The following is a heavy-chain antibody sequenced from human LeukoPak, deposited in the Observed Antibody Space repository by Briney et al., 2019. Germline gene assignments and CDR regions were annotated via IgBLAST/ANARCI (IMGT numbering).Heavy chain of an antibody. CDR3: ARVPEVYFGVVIK. V-gene: IGHV3-9*01. J-gene: IGHJ4*02. CDR2: ISWNSGSI. CDR1: GFTFDDYA. Sequence: GGSLRLSCAASGFTFDDYAMHWVRQAPGKGLEWVSGISWNSGSIGYADSVKGRFTISRDNAKNSLYLQMNSLRAEDTAVYYCARVPEVYFGVVIKWGQGTLVTVSS. D-gene: IGHD3-3*01.